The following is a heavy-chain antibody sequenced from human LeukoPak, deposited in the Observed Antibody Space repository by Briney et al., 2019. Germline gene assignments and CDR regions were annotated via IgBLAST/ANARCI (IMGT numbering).Heavy chain of an antibody. CDR3: VRDPGITGTSF. D-gene: IGHD1-20*01. CDR2: ISGSGATI. J-gene: IGHJ4*02. CDR1: GFTFSSHE. V-gene: IGHV3-48*03. Sequence: GGSLRLSCAASGFTFSSHEMNWVRQAPGKGLEWVSYISGSGATIYYTDSVKGRFTTSRDNAKNSLYLQMTSLRAEDTAVYYCVRDPGITGTSFWGQGTLVTVSS.